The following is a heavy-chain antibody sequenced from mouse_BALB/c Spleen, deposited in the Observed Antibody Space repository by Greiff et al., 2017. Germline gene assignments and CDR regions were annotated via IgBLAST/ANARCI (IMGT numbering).Heavy chain of an antibody. CDR1: GFTFSSFG. CDR2: ISSGSSTI. CDR3: ARSDYGSSYFDY. V-gene: IGHV5-17*02. J-gene: IGHJ2*01. D-gene: IGHD1-1*01. Sequence: EVQGVESGGGLVQPGGSRKLSCAASGFTFSSFGMHWVRQAPEKGLEWVAYISSGSSTIYYADTVKGRFTISRDNPKNTLFLQMTSLRSEDTAMYYCARSDYGSSYFDYWGQGTTLTVSS.